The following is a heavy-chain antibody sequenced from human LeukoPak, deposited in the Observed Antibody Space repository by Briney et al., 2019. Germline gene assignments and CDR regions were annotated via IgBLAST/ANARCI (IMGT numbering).Heavy chain of an antibody. CDR2: TYSGGST. V-gene: IGHV3-66*01. D-gene: IGHD3-10*01. CDR1: GFTVSSNY. J-gene: IGHJ4*02. CDR3: ARDKSLWFGESIDY. Sequence: PGGSLRLSCAASGFTVSSNYMSWVRQAPGKGLEWVSVTYSGGSTYYADSVKGRFTISRDNSKNTLYLQMNSLRAEDTAVYYCARDKSLWFGESIDYWGQGTLVTVSS.